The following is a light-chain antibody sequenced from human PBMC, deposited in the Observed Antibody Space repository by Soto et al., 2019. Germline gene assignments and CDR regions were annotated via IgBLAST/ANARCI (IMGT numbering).Light chain of an antibody. Sequence: DIQMTQSPSTLSASVGDRVTITCRASQSISSWLAWYQQKPGKAPKLLIYDASSLESGVPSRFSGSGSGTEFTLTISSLQXXXFATYYCQQYNSYSALTFGGGTKVEIK. CDR1: QSISSW. V-gene: IGKV1-5*01. CDR3: QQYNSYSALT. J-gene: IGKJ4*01. CDR2: DAS.